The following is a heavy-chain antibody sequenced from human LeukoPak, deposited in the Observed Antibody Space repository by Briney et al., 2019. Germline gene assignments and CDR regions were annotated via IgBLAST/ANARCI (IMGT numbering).Heavy chain of an antibody. J-gene: IGHJ4*02. CDR2: MSGSGGST. V-gene: IGHV3-23*01. D-gene: IGHD3-10*01. Sequence: GGSLRLSCAASGFTFSNYAMSCVRQAAGKGLEWVSVMSGSGGSTCYVDSVQGRFTIARDNSKNTLCLQMDSLRAVDTAVYYCAKGGFGRPFDYWGQGTLVTVSS. CDR1: GFTFSNYA. CDR3: AKGGFGRPFDY.